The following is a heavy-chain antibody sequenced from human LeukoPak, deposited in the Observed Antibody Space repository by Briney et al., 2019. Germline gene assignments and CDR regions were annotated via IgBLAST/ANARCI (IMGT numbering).Heavy chain of an antibody. CDR3: AKDTPLNYYDSSGYCDH. D-gene: IGHD3-22*01. J-gene: IGHJ4*02. Sequence: PGGSLRLSCAASGFTLSSYAMSWVRQAPGKGLEWVSAISGSGSRTYYADSVKGRFTFSRDNSKNTLYLLMNSLRAEDTAVYYCAKDTPLNYYDSSGYCDHWGQGTLVTVSS. CDR1: GFTLSSYA. CDR2: ISGSGSRT. V-gene: IGHV3-23*01.